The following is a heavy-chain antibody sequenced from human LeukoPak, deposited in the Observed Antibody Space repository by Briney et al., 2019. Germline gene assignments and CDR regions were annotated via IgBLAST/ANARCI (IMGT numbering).Heavy chain of an antibody. CDR3: ARDLSSGWYSLDY. CDR2: ISYDGSNK. CDR1: GFTFSSYA. D-gene: IGHD6-19*01. Sequence: GSLRLSCAASGFTFSSYAMHWVRQAPGKGLEWVAVISYDGSNKYYADSVKGRFTISRDNSKNTLYLHMNSLRAEDTAVYYCARDLSSGWYSLDYWGQGTLVTVSS. J-gene: IGHJ4*02. V-gene: IGHV3-30-3*01.